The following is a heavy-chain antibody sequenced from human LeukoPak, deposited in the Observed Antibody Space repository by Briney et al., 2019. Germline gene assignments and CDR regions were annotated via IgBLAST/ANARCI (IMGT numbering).Heavy chain of an antibody. CDR1: GGSLSGYY. CDR3: ARARYLQQRQKYYYYMDV. V-gene: IGHV4-34*01. J-gene: IGHJ6*03. CDR2: INHSGST. D-gene: IGHD6-13*01. Sequence: PSETLSLTCAVYGGSLSGYYWSWIRQPPGKGLEWIGEINHSGSTNYNPSLKSRVTISVDTSKNQFSLKLSSVTAADTAVYYCARARYLQQRQKYYYYMDVWGKGTTVTVSS.